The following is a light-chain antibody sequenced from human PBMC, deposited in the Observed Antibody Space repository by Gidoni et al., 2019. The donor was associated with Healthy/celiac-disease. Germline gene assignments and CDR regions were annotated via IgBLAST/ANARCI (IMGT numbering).Light chain of an antibody. CDR2: DAS. CDR3: QQYGSSPLYT. V-gene: IGKV3D-20*01. CDR1: QSVSSSS. J-gene: IGKJ2*01. Sequence: EIVLTQSPATLSLSPGERATLSCGASQSVSSSSLAWYQQKPGLAPRLLIYDASSGSGTDFTLTISRLEPEDFAVYYCQQYGSSPLYTFGQGTKLEIK.